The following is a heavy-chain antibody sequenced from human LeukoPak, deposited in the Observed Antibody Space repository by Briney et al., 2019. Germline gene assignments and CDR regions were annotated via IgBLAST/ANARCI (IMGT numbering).Heavy chain of an antibody. D-gene: IGHD6-6*01. J-gene: IGHJ6*03. CDR3: ARVAAPWWGVLDYYYYMDV. CDR1: GYTFTSYG. V-gene: IGHV1-18*01. CDR2: ISAYNGNT. Sequence: ASVKVSCKASGYTFTSYGISWVRQAPGQGLEWMGWISAYNGNTNYAQKLQGRVTTTTDTSTSTAYMELRSLRSDDTAVYYCARVAAPWWGVLDYYYYMDVWGKGTTATVSS.